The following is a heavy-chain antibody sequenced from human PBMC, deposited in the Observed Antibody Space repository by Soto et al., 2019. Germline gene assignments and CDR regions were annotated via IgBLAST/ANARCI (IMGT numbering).Heavy chain of an antibody. CDR3: ARDRGFWIAHYGMDV. Sequence: QVQLVESGGGVVQPGRSLRLSCAASGFTFSSYGMHWVRQAPGKGLEWVAVIWYDGSNKYYADSVKGRFTISRDNSKNTLYLQMNSLRAEDTAVYYCARDRGFWIAHYGMDVWGQGTTVTVSS. V-gene: IGHV3-33*01. CDR1: GFTFSSYG. CDR2: IWYDGSNK. D-gene: IGHD3-3*01. J-gene: IGHJ6*02.